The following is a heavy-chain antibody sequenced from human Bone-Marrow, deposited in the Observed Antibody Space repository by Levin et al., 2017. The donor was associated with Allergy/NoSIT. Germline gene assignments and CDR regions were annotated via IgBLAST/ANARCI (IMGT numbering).Heavy chain of an antibody. V-gene: IGHV3-21*01. CDR1: GLTFSNQS. Sequence: GGSLRLSCAASGLTFSNQSMNWVRRAPGKGLEWVSSISRSSSYIYYADSVKGRFTISRDNAKNSLYLQMNSLRTEDTALYYCARDWCGGSRCSPGAFDIWGQGTLVTVSS. CDR3: ARDWCGGSRCSPGAFDI. D-gene: IGHD2-15*01. CDR2: ISRSSSYI. J-gene: IGHJ3*02.